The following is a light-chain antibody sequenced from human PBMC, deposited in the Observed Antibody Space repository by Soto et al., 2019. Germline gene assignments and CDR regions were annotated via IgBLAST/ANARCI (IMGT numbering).Light chain of an antibody. CDR2: EVS. CDR1: SSDVGSYNR. Sequence: QSALTQPPSVSGSPGQSVAVSCTGTSSDVGSYNRVSWYQQPPGTAPKLIIYEVSNRPSGVPDGFSGSKSGNTASLTISGLQAEDEADYYCSSFTSSTTYVFGTGTKVTVL. V-gene: IGLV2-18*02. CDR3: SSFTSSTTYV. J-gene: IGLJ1*01.